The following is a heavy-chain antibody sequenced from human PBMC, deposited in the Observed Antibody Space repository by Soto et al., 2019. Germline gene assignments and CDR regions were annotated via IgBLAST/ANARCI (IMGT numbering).Heavy chain of an antibody. CDR1: GGSISSGNW. D-gene: IGHD3-16*01. J-gene: IGHJ4*01. CDR3: ATDLLITPR. CDR2: VLHSGRT. Sequence: QVQLQESGPGLVKTSGTLSLTCAVSGGSISSGNWWSWIRQSPGKGPEWIGEVLHSGRTNYNPSLKRRVTISMNKATNQFSRMLTSVTAADTGVYYCATDLLITPRWGQGTRVTVSS. V-gene: IGHV4-4*02.